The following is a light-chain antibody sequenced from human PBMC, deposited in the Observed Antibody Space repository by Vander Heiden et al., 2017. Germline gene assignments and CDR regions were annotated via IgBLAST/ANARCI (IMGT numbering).Light chain of an antibody. CDR3: QQGYATPLT. CDR2: GAS. V-gene: IGKV1-39*01. CDR1: QSIGNF. Sequence: DLQMTQSPSSLSAFVGDRVTITCRASQSIGNFLIWYQQKLGKAPELLIYGASTLQSGVPSRFSGSGSGTDFTLTIGSLQPEDSATYFCQQGYATPLTFGPGTKVQI. J-gene: IGKJ3*01.